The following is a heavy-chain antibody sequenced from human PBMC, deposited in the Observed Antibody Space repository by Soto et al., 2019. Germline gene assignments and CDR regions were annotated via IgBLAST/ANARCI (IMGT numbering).Heavy chain of an antibody. D-gene: IGHD1-26*01. CDR3: ASRYGSAIDY. CDR2: IYYSGST. Sequence: QVQLQESGPGLVKPSETLSLTCTVSGGSISSYYWSWIRQPPGKGLEWIGYIYYSGSTNYNPSLTSRVTTSVATSKNQSSLKLSSVTAADTAVYYCASRYGSAIDYWGQGTLVTVSS. CDR1: GGSISSYY. J-gene: IGHJ4*02. V-gene: IGHV4-59*08.